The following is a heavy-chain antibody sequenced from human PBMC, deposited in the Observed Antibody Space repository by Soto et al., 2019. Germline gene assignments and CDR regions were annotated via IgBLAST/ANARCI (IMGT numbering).Heavy chain of an antibody. CDR1: GGSISSGGYY. CDR2: IYYSGST. J-gene: IGHJ3*02. Sequence: QVQLQESGPGLVKPSQTLSLTCTVSGGSISSGGYYWSWIRQHPGKGLEWIGYIYYSGSTYYNPSLMSRVTISVDTSKTQFSLKLSSVTAADTAVYYCARVCGGDCHNAFDIWGQGTMVTVSS. D-gene: IGHD2-21*02. CDR3: ARVCGGDCHNAFDI. V-gene: IGHV4-31*03.